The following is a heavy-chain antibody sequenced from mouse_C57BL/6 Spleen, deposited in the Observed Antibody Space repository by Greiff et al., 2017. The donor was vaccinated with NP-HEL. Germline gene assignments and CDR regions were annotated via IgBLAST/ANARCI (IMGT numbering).Heavy chain of an antibody. J-gene: IGHJ4*01. CDR2: ISSGSSTI. D-gene: IGHD2-3*01. Sequence: EVQGVESGGGLVKPGGSLKLSCAASGFTFSDYGMHWVRQAPEKGLEWVAYISSGSSTIYYADTVKGRFTISRDNAKNTLFLQMTSLRSEDTAMYYCASGYYLYYYAMDYWGQGTSVTVSS. CDR3: ASGYYLYYYAMDY. V-gene: IGHV5-17*01. CDR1: GFTFSDYG.